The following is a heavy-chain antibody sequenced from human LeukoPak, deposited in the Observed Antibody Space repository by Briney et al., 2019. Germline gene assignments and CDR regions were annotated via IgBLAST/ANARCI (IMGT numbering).Heavy chain of an antibody. D-gene: IGHD2-2*01. CDR3: AEAGGYCSSTSCYLFD. CDR2: MSPNGGST. V-gene: IGHV3-23*01. J-gene: IGHJ4*02. Sequence: PGGSLRLSCAASGFTFSSYAMSWVRQAPGKGLEWVSSMSPNGGSTYYADSVKGRFTISRDNSKNTLYLQMNSLRAEDTAVYYCAEAGGYCSSTSCYLFDWGQGTLVTVSS. CDR1: GFTFSSYA.